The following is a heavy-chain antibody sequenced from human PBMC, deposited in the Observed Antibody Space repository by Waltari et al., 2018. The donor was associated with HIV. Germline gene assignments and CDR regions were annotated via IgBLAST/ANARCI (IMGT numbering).Heavy chain of an antibody. CDR1: NFRVLDNY. D-gene: IGHD2-21*01. J-gene: IGHJ5*02. CDR2: LYCDGTS. Sequence: EVQLVTAGGRLVLPGGSLRLSCTASNFRVLDNYITWVLQAPGTGLECVSGLYCDGTSHYSESVRGRFIVSGDKSNNTVFLQMNYLIVEDTALYFCVKGVKFYGPWGQGTQVTVSP. V-gene: IGHV3-53*04. CDR3: VKGVKFYGP.